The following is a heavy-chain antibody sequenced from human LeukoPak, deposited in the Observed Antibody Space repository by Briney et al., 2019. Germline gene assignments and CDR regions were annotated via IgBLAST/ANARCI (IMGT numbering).Heavy chain of an antibody. CDR2: IYYSGST. CDR3: ARPSVAYSQWLVPGGLYFDY. Sequence: SETLSLTCTVSGGSISSSSYYWGWIRQPPGKGLEWIGSIYYSGSTYYNPSLKSRVTISVDTSKNQFSLKLSSATAADTAVYYCARPSVAYSQWLVPGGLYFDYWGQGTLVTVSS. V-gene: IGHV4-39*01. CDR1: GGSISSSSYY. J-gene: IGHJ4*02. D-gene: IGHD6-19*01.